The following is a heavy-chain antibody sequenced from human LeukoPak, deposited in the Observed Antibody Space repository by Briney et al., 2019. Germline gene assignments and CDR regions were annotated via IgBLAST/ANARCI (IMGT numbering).Heavy chain of an antibody. V-gene: IGHV3-49*03. J-gene: IGHJ6*03. CDR3: TRGEFKDYYYMDV. CDR1: GFTFGDYA. Sequence: GRSLRLSCTASGFTFGDYAMSWFRQAPGKGLEWVGFIRSKAYGGTTEYAASVKGRFTISRDDSKSIAFLQMNSLKTEDTAVYYCTRGEFKDYYYMDVWGKGTTVTVSS. CDR2: IRSKAYGGTT.